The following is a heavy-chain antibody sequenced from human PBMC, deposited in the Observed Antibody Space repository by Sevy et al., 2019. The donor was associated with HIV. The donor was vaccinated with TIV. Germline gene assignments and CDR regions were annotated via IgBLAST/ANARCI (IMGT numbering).Heavy chain of an antibody. D-gene: IGHD3-10*01. CDR1: GFTFSDYY. V-gene: IGHV3-11*01. Sequence: GGSLRLSCAASGFTFSDYYMSWIRQAPGKGLEWVSYISSSGSTIYYADSVKGRFTISRDNAKNSLYLQMNSLRAEDTAVYYCARGKVLWFGEASRFYGMDVWGQGTTVTVSS. CDR2: ISSSGSTI. CDR3: ARGKVLWFGEASRFYGMDV. J-gene: IGHJ6*02.